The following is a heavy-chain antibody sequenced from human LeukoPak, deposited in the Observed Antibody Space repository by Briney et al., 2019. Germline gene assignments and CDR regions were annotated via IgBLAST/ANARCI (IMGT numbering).Heavy chain of an antibody. D-gene: IGHD6-13*01. CDR2: IYYSGST. CDR1: GGSISSYY. Sequence: SETLSLTCTVSGGSISSYYWSWIRQPPGKGLEWIGYIYYSGSTNYNPSLKSRVTISVDTSKNQFSLKLSSVTAADTAVYYCAWLSSWALDAFDIWGQGTMVTVSS. V-gene: IGHV4-59*01. J-gene: IGHJ3*02. CDR3: AWLSSWALDAFDI.